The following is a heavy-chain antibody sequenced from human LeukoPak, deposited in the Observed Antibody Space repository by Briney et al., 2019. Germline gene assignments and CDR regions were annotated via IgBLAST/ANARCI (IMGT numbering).Heavy chain of an antibody. V-gene: IGHV4-30-2*01. CDR1: GGSISSGGYY. D-gene: IGHD3-16*02. J-gene: IGHJ4*02. CDR3: ARGSMNTFGGVIVMPDY. Sequence: SETLTLTCTVSGGSISSGGYYWSWIRQPPGKGLEWIGYTYHSGSTYYNPSLKSRATISVDRSKNQFSLKLSSVTAADTAVYYCARGSMNTFGGVIVMPDYWGQGTLVTVSS. CDR2: TYHSGST.